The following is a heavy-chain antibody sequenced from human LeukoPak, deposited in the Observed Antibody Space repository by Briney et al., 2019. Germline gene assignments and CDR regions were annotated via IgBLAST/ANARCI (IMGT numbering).Heavy chain of an antibody. V-gene: IGHV4-4*07. J-gene: IGHJ6*03. Sequence: SETLSLTCSVSGGSIDNYHLTWIRQPAGKGLGWIGRFYNSGSTNYNPSLRSRVTMSVDTSKNQFSLKLSSVTAADTAVYYCARVISYYYYMDVWGKGTTVTVSS. CDR2: FYNSGST. CDR3: ARVISYYYYMDV. CDR1: GGSIDNYH. D-gene: IGHD3-16*02.